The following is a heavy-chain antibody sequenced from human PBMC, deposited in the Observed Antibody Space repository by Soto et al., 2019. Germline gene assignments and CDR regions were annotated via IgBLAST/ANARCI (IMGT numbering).Heavy chain of an antibody. CDR3: ARHDIVGVYYFDY. D-gene: IGHD1-26*01. Sequence: QLQLQESGPGLVKPSETLSLTCTVSGGSISSSSYYWGWIRQPPGKGLEWIGSIYYSGSTYYNPSLKSRVTISVDTSKNQFSLKLSSVTAADTAVYYCARHDIVGVYYFDYWGQGTLVTVSS. V-gene: IGHV4-39*01. J-gene: IGHJ4*02. CDR1: GGSISSSSYY. CDR2: IYYSGST.